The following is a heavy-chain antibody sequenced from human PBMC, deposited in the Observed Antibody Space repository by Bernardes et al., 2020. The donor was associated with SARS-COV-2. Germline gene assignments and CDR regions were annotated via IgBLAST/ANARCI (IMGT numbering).Heavy chain of an antibody. J-gene: IGHJ4*02. CDR3: AGWGSGNY. CDR1: CFAYRTFW. V-gene: IGHV3-7*02. Sequence: GGSPRLFHASSCFAYRTFWIHWVLPTPVKGLESVAHIRPDGSAKTYVDSVKGRFTVSRDNAKNSLSLQMNSLRPEDAAVYYCAGWGSGNYWGQGALVTVSS. CDR2: IRPDGSAK. D-gene: IGHD2-21*01.